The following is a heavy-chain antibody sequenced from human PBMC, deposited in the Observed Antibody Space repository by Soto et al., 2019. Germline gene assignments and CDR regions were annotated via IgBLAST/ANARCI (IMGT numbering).Heavy chain of an antibody. D-gene: IGHD4-4*01. CDR3: GTNSAVTTLGFDY. CDR2: IYYSGST. Sequence: QVQLQESGPGLVKPSQTLSLTCTVSGGSISSGGYYWSRIRQHPGKVLEWIGYIYYSGSTYYNPSLKSRVTISVDTSKNQFSLKLSSVTAADTAVYYCGTNSAVTTLGFDYWGQGTLVTVSS. J-gene: IGHJ4*02. V-gene: IGHV4-31*03. CDR1: GGSISSGGYY.